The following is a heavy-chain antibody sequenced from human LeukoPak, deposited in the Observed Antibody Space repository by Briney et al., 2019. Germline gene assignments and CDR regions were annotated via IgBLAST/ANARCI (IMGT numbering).Heavy chain of an antibody. V-gene: IGHV3-23*01. CDR1: GFTFSSYA. J-gene: IGHJ4*02. CDR2: ISGSGGST. Sequence: GGSLRLSCAASGFTFSSYAMSWVGQAPGKGLECVSAISGSGGSTYYADSVKGRFTISRDNSKNTLYLQMNSLRAEDTAVYYCAKIGIAVADFDYWGQGTLVTVSS. D-gene: IGHD6-19*01. CDR3: AKIGIAVADFDY.